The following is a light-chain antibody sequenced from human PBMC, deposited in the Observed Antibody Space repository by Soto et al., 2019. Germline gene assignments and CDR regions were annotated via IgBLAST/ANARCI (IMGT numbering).Light chain of an antibody. V-gene: IGKV1-5*03. CDR2: KAY. CDR1: QIIDTW. CDR3: QQYETYSPWT. J-gene: IGKJ1*01. Sequence: DIQMTQSPSSLSASVGDRITITCRASQIIDTWLAWYQQKPGKAPKLLIYKAYSLENGVPSRFSGSGSGTEFTLTISSLQPDDFATYYCQQYETYSPWTFGQGTKVEV.